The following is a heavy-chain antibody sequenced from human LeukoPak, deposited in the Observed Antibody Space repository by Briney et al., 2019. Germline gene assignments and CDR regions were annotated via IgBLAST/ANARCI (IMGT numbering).Heavy chain of an antibody. CDR3: ARDDDLSLGY. V-gene: IGHV4-4*07. J-gene: IGHJ4*02. CDR2: IYTSGSA. Sequence: SETLSLTCTVSGGSISNYYWSWIRQPAGKGLEWIGRIYTSGSAKYNPSLKSRATMSVDTSKNQFSLKMSSVTAADTAVYYCARDDDLSLGYWGQGTLVTVSS. D-gene: IGHD1-1*01. CDR1: GGSISNYY.